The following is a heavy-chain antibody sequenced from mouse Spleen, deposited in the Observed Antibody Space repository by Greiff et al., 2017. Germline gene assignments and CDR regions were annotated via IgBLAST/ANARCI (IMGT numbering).Heavy chain of an antibody. D-gene: IGHD1-3*01. Sequence: QVQLKQSGAELVRPGTSVKVSCKASGYAFTNYLIEWVKQRPGQGLEWIGVINPGSGGTNYNEKFKGKATLTADKSSSTAYMQLSSLTSEDSAVYFCARWGGKGFDYWGQGTTLTVSS. CDR1: GYAFTNYL. V-gene: IGHV1-54*01. J-gene: IGHJ2*01. CDR2: INPGSGGT. CDR3: ARWGGKGFDY.